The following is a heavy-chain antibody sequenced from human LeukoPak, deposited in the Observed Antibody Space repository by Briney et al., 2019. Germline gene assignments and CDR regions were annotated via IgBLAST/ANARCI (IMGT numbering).Heavy chain of an antibody. CDR1: GGSISSYY. V-gene: IGHV4-59*01. Sequence: SETLSLTCTVSGGSISSYYWSRIRQPPGKGLEWIGYIYYSGSTNYNPSLKSRVTISVDTSKNQFSLILSSVTAADTAVYYCARDSNWYDYWGQGTLVTVSS. CDR2: IYYSGST. CDR3: ARDSNWYDY. J-gene: IGHJ5*01.